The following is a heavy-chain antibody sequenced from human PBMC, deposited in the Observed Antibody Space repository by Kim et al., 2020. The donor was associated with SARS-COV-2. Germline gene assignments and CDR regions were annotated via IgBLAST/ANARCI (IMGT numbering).Heavy chain of an antibody. CDR3: ARAGGERVVVVVAATPAQAFDI. CDR2: IYYSGST. CDR1: GGSISSGGYY. Sequence: SETLSLTCTVSGGSISSGGYYWSWIRQHPGKGLEWIGYIYYSGSTYYNPSLKSRVTISVDTSKNQFSLKLSSVTAADTAVYYCARAGGERVVVVVAATPAQAFDIWGQGTMVTVSS. D-gene: IGHD2-15*01. V-gene: IGHV4-31*03. J-gene: IGHJ3*02.